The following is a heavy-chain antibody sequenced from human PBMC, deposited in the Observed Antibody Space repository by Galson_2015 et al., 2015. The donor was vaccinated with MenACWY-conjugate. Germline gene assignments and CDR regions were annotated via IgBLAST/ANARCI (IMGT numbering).Heavy chain of an antibody. Sequence: SLRLSCAASGFTFSSYSMNWVRQAPGKGLEWVSYISSSSSTIYYADSVKGRFTISRDNAKNSLYLQMNSLRDEDTAVYYCARGDSSGWYEDFDYWGQGTLVTVSS. V-gene: IGHV3-48*02. J-gene: IGHJ4*02. CDR2: ISSSSSTI. CDR1: GFTFSSYS. CDR3: ARGDSSGWYEDFDY. D-gene: IGHD6-19*01.